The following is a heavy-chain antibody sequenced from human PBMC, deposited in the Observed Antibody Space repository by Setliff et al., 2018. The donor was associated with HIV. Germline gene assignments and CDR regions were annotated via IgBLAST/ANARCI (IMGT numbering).Heavy chain of an antibody. V-gene: IGHV1-69*05. J-gene: IGHJ3*02. D-gene: IGHD3-22*01. CDR2: IIPIFKSA. Sequence: SVKVSCKVSGDTFNNYGLNWVRQAPGQGLEWVGGIIPIFKSADYAQKFQGRVTMTTDTSTSTGYMELRSLRSDDTAMYYCARGGSLFTMTTHPFDIWGQGTMVTVSS. CDR3: ARGGSLFTMTTHPFDI. CDR1: GDTFNNYG.